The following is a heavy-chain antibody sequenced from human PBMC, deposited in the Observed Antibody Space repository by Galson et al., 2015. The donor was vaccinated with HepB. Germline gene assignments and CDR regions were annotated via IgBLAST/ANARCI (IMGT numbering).Heavy chain of an antibody. Sequence: QSGAEVKKPGESLKISCKGSGYSFTSYWIGWVRQMPEKGLEWMGVIYIGDSETRYSPSFQGQVTISADKSISTAYLQWSSLKASDTAMYYCARHRRWLQRDAFDIWGQGTMVTVSS. CDR2: IYIGDSET. D-gene: IGHD5-24*01. V-gene: IGHV5-51*01. CDR3: ARHRRWLQRDAFDI. J-gene: IGHJ3*02. CDR1: GYSFTSYW.